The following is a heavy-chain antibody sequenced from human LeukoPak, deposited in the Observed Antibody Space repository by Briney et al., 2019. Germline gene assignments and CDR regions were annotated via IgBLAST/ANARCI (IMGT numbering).Heavy chain of an antibody. J-gene: IGHJ5*02. Sequence: ASVKVSCKSSGYSFNIYEINWVRQATGQGLEWMGWVNPNSGDTDYAQKFQGRLTMTRNTSISTAYMELSGLRLEDTAVYYCSRGPRFDPWGQGTQVTVSS. CDR3: SRGPRFDP. V-gene: IGHV1-8*01. CDR2: VNPNSGDT. CDR1: GYSFNIYE.